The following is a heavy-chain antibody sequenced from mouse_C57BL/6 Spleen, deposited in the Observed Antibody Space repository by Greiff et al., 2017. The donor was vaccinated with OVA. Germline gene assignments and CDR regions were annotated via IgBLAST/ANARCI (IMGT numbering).Heavy chain of an antibody. J-gene: IGHJ3*01. CDR1: GYTFTSYW. V-gene: IGHV1-69*01. CDR2: IDPSDSYT. D-gene: IGHD2-1*01. Sequence: QVQLQQPGAELVMPGASVKLSCKASGYTFTSYWMHWVKQRPGQGLEWIGEIDPSDSYTNYNQKFKGKSTLTVDKSSSTAYMQLSSLTSEDSAVYYCARLYGNYLTPWFAYWGQGTLVTVSA. CDR3: ARLYGNYLTPWFAY.